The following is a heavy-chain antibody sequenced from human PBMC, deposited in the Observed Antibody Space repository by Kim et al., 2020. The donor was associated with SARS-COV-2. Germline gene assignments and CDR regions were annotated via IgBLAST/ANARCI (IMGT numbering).Heavy chain of an antibody. Sequence: GESLRLSCAASAFTFSSSSMNWVRQAPGKGLEWVSYISSRSSTMYYADSVKGRFTISRDNAKNSLYLQMNSLRDEDTAVYYCAKDLWFGFDYWGQGTLVTVSS. CDR3: AKDLWFGFDY. CDR1: AFTFSSSS. V-gene: IGHV3-48*02. J-gene: IGHJ4*02. D-gene: IGHD3-10*01. CDR2: ISSRSSTM.